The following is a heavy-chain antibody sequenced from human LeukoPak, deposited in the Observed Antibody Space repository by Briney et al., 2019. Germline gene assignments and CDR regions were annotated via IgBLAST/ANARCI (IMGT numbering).Heavy chain of an antibody. CDR3: ATSGRIKRDAFDI. Sequence: GGSLRLSCAASGFTFSSYSMNWVRQAPGKGLEWVAFIRSDGINKYHADSVKGRFTISRDNSKNTLYLQMNSLRAEDTAVYYCATSGRIKRDAFDIWGQGTMVTVSS. J-gene: IGHJ3*02. D-gene: IGHD1-26*01. CDR2: IRSDGINK. V-gene: IGHV3-30*02. CDR1: GFTFSSYS.